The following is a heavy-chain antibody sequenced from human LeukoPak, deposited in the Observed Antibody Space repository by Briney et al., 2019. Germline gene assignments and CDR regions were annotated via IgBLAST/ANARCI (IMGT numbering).Heavy chain of an antibody. CDR1: GFTFSSYG. Sequence: GRSLRLSCAASGFTFSSYGMHWVRQAPGKGLEWVAVISYVGSNKYYADSVKGRFTISRDNSKNTLYLQMNSLRAEDTAVYYCAKDLFAFGGVIVATDYWGQGTLVTVSS. J-gene: IGHJ4*02. V-gene: IGHV3-30*18. CDR2: ISYVGSNK. CDR3: AKDLFAFGGVIVATDY. D-gene: IGHD3-16*02.